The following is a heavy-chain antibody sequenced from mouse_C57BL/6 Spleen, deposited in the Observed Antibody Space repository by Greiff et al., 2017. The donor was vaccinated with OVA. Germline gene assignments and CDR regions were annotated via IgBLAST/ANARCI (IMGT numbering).Heavy chain of an antibody. CDR3: ARQSYFDY. Sequence: VHLVESGAELARPGASVKMSCKASGYTFTSYTMHWVKQRPGQGLEWIGYINPSSGYTKYNQKFKDKTTLTADKSASTAYMQLSSLTSEDSAVYYCARQSYFDYWGQGTTLTVSS. J-gene: IGHJ2*01. V-gene: IGHV1-4*01. CDR2: INPSSGYT. CDR1: GYTFTSYT.